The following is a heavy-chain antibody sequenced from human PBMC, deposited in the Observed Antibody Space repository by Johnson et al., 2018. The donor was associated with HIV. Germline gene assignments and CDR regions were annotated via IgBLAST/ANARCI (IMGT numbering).Heavy chain of an antibody. J-gene: IGHJ3*02. CDR3: ARLDNGDPFDI. Sequence: EVHLVESGGGLVQPGGSLRLSCAASGFTFHNYWMSWVHQAPGKGLEWVANIKQDGSDKFYVDSVKGRFTISRDNAQNSLYLQMNTLRAEDTAIYYCARLDNGDPFDIWGQGTMVTVSS. CDR1: GFTFHNYW. V-gene: IGHV3-7*01. D-gene: IGHD1-14*01. CDR2: IKQDGSDK.